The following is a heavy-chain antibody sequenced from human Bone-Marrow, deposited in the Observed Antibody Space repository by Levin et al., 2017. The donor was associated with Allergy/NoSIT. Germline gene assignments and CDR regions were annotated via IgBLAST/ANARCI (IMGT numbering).Heavy chain of an antibody. CDR2: INWNGDST. V-gene: IGHV3-20*04. J-gene: IGHJ4*02. D-gene: IGHD2/OR15-2a*01. CDR3: ALNSAGSFFD. Sequence: GESLKISCAASGFTFKDYGMSWVRQAPGKGLEWVSRINWNGDSTAYADSVKGRFAISRDNAKNSLYLQLNSLGVEDTALYYCALNSAGSFFDWGQGTRVTVSS. CDR1: GFTFKDYG.